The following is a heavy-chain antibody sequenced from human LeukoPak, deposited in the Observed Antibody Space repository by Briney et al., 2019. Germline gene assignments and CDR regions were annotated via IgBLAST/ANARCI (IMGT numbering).Heavy chain of an antibody. Sequence: GGSLRLSCAASGFTFSSYDMHWVRQATGKGLEWVSAIGTAGDTYYPGSVKGRSTISRENAKNSLYLQMNSLRAEDTAVYYCARYRLVWLPAPVFNYWGQGTLVTVSS. CDR3: ARYRLVWLPAPVFNY. V-gene: IGHV3-13*01. CDR2: IGTAGDT. CDR1: GFTFSSYD. D-gene: IGHD6-19*01. J-gene: IGHJ4*02.